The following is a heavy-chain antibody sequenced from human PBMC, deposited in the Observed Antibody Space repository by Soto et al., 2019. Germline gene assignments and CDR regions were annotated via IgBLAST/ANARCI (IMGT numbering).Heavy chain of an antibody. CDR3: ARADVVTTFFATHYFYDF. CDR1: GFTFSRYT. J-gene: IGHJ4*02. V-gene: IGHV3-64*07. CDR2: TSRDGGTT. D-gene: IGHD5-12*01. Sequence: EVQLVESGGALVQPGGSLRLSCAASGFTFSRYTMHWVRQAPVKGLEYVSATSRDGGTTYYADSVRGRCTIYRDNSKNSLYLQIGSLRDEYMAVLYFARADVVTTFFATHYFYDFWGQGTLVTVSS.